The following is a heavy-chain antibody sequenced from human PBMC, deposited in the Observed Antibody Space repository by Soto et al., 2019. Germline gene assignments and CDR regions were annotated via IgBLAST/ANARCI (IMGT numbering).Heavy chain of an antibody. CDR2: IYYSGST. CDR3: ARATGDDILTNWFDP. CDR1: GGSISSGGYY. Sequence: PSETLSLTCTVSGGSISSGGYYWSWIRQHPGKGLEWIGYIYYSGSTYYNPSLKSRVTISVDTSKNQFSLKLSSVTAADTAVYYCARATGDDILTNWFDPWGQGTLVTVSS. D-gene: IGHD3-9*01. V-gene: IGHV4-31*03. J-gene: IGHJ5*02.